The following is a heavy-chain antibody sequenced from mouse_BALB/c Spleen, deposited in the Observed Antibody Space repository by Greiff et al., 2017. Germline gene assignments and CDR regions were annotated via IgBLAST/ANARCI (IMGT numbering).Heavy chain of an antibody. Sequence: VQRVESGPGLVAPSQSLSISCTGSGFSLTGYGVNWVSQPPGKGLEWLGMIWGEGSRDYYSALKSRLSISKDNSKSQVFLRMNSLQTYDTAGYYCAIYYYGSSSVAYWGQGTLVTV. D-gene: IGHD1-1*01. CDR1: GFSLTGYG. CDR2: IWGEGSR. J-gene: IGHJ3*01. CDR3: AIYYYGSSSVAY. V-gene: IGHV2-6-7*01.